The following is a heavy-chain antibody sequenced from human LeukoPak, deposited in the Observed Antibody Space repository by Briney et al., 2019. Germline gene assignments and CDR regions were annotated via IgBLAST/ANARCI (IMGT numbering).Heavy chain of an antibody. J-gene: IGHJ4*02. Sequence: GGSLRLSCAASGFTFSSYAMSWVRQAPGKGLEWVSGISGSGDRTYYADSVKGRFTISRDNSKNTLYLQMNSLRVEDTAVYYCAKDPRFVVVPAAILDYWGQGTLVTVSS. CDR3: AKDPRFVVVPAAILDY. CDR2: ISGSGDRT. D-gene: IGHD2-2*02. V-gene: IGHV3-23*01. CDR1: GFTFSSYA.